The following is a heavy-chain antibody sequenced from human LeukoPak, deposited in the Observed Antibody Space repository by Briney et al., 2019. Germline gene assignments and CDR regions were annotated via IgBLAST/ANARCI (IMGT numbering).Heavy chain of an antibody. J-gene: IGHJ4*02. D-gene: IGHD3-10*01. Sequence: SETPSLTCTVSGASINTYYWSWIRQPPGKGLEWIGYIYYSGTTSYNPSLKTRVTISIDTSKNQFSLKLSSVTAADTAVYYCARVLRPMASQYYFDYRGQGTLVTVSS. CDR3: ARVLRPMASQYYFDY. V-gene: IGHV4-59*01. CDR2: IYYSGTT. CDR1: GASINTYY.